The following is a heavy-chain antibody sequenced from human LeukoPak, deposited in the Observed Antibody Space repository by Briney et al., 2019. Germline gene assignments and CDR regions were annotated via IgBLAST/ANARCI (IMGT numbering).Heavy chain of an antibody. CDR3: AREGTAQRDAFDI. J-gene: IGHJ3*02. CDR1: GFTFSSYE. D-gene: IGHD1/OR15-1a*01. CDR2: ISSSGSAI. V-gene: IGHV3-48*03. Sequence: GGGLRLSCAGSGFTFSSYEMNWVRQAPGKGREWVSYISSSGSAIYYADSVKGRFTISRDNAKNSLYLQMNSLRAVDTAVYYCAREGTAQRDAFDIWGRGTMVTVSS.